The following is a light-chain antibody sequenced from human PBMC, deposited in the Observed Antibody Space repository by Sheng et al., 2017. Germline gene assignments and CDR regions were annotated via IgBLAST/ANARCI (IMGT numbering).Light chain of an antibody. Sequence: EIVMTQSPATLSVSPGERATLSCRASQSVSSNLAWYQQKPGQAPRLLIYGASNRATDIPARFSGRGSGTDFTLTISSVEPEDFAVYYCQQYGDSRTFGQGTKVEIK. CDR3: QQYGDSRT. CDR2: GAS. CDR1: QSVSSN. J-gene: IGKJ1*01. V-gene: IGKV3D-15*01.